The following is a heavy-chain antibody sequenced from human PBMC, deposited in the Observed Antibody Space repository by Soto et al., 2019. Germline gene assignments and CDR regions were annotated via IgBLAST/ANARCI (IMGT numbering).Heavy chain of an antibody. D-gene: IGHD3-10*01. J-gene: IGHJ5*02. CDR3: ARDSALAPIGYNWFDP. Sequence: GSLRLSCAASGFTFSSYSMNWVRQAPGKGLEWVSYISSSSSTIYYADSVKGRFTISRDNAKNSLYLQMNSLRAEDTAVYYCARDSALAPIGYNWFDPWGQGTLVTVSS. CDR1: GFTFSSYS. V-gene: IGHV3-48*01. CDR2: ISSSSSTI.